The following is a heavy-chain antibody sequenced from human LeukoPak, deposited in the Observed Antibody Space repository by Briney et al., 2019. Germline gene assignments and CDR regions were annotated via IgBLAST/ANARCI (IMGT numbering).Heavy chain of an antibody. CDR2: ISSSSSYI. CDR3: ARERIVGGFDP. J-gene: IGHJ5*02. D-gene: IGHD2-15*01. V-gene: IGHV3-21*01. Sequence: GGSLRLSCAASGFTFSSYSMNWVRQAPGKGLEWVSSISSSSSYIYYADSVKGRFTISRDNAKNSLYLQMNSLRAEDTAVYYCARERIVGGFDPWGQGTLVTVSS. CDR1: GFTFSSYS.